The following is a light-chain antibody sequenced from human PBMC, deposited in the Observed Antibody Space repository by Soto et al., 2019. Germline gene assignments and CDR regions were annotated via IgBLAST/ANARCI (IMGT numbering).Light chain of an antibody. V-gene: IGKV1-5*01. Sequence: DIQMTQSPSTLSASVGDRVTITCRASQNINKRLAWYQQKPGKAPNLLIYDASTLESGDPARFSGGYSGTEFTLTISSLQPEDFATFYCQQYNSYPWTFGQGTKVEVK. CDR1: QNINKR. CDR2: DAS. CDR3: QQYNSYPWT. J-gene: IGKJ1*01.